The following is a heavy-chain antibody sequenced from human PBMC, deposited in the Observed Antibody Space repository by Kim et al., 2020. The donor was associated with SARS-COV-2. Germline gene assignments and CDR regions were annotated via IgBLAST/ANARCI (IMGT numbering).Heavy chain of an antibody. CDR1: GFTFSSYG. V-gene: IGHV3-30*18. CDR3: AKDRMVRGVIVDYFDY. CDR2: ISYDGGNK. Sequence: GGSLRLSCAASGFTFSSYGMHWVRQAPGKGLEWVAVISYDGGNKYYTDSVKGRFTISRDNSKNTLYLQMNSLRAEDTAVYYCAKDRMVRGVIVDYFDYWGQGTLFTVSS. D-gene: IGHD3-10*01. J-gene: IGHJ4*02.